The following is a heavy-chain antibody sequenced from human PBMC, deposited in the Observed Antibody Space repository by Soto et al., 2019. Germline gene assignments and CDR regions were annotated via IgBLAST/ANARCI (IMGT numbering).Heavy chain of an antibody. V-gene: IGHV4-34*01. D-gene: IGHD6-13*01. CDR2: INHSGST. Sequence: SETLSLTCAVYGGSFSGYYWSWIRQPPGKGLEWIGEINHSGSTNYNPSLKSRVTISVDTSKNQFSLKLSSVTAADTAVYYCARGGLRGRQQLVRRVCCYAMDVWGQGTTVTVSS. CDR1: GGSFSGYY. CDR3: ARGGLRGRQQLVRRVCCYAMDV. J-gene: IGHJ6*02.